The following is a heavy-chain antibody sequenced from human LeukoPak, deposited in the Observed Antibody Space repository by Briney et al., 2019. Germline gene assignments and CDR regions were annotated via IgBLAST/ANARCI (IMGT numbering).Heavy chain of an antibody. CDR1: GFTFSSYS. D-gene: IGHD2/OR15-2a*01. CDR2: IKQDGSEK. J-gene: IGHJ4*02. CDR3: ARGRITYPY. V-gene: IGHV3-7*01. Sequence: GGSLRLSCAASGFTFSSYSMSWVRQAPGKGLEWVANIKQDGSEKYYVDSVKGRFTISRDNAKNSLHLQMNSLRAEDTAVYYCARGRITYPYWGQGTLVTVSS.